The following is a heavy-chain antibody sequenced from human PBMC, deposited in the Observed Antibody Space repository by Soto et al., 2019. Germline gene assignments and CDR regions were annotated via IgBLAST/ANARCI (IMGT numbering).Heavy chain of an antibody. D-gene: IGHD3-22*01. Sequence: GGSLRLSCAASGFTFSSYAMHWVRQAPGKGLEWVAVISYDGSNKYYADSVKGRFTISRDNSKNTLYLQMNSLRAEDTAVYYCAREIGGGYYGWASFDYWGQGSLDTVSS. J-gene: IGHJ4*02. V-gene: IGHV3-30-3*01. CDR3: AREIGGGYYGWASFDY. CDR1: GFTFSSYA. CDR2: ISYDGSNK.